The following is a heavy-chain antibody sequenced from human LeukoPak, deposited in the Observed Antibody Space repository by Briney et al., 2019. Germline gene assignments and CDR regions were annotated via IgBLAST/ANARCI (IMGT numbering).Heavy chain of an antibody. J-gene: IGHJ4*02. V-gene: IGHV3-33*01. Sequence: PGGSLRLSCAASGFSFSDYAMHWVRQAPGKGLEWVAVIWYDGSNKYYADSVKGRFTISRDNSKNTLYLQMNSLRAEDTAVYYCAREDEHGSGSLNARSFDYWGQGTLVTVSS. CDR1: GFSFSDYA. D-gene: IGHD3-10*01. CDR2: IWYDGSNK. CDR3: AREDEHGSGSLNARSFDY.